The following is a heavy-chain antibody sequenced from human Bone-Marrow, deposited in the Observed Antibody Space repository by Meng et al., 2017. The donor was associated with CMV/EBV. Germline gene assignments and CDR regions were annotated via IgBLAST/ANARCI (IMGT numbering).Heavy chain of an antibody. J-gene: IGHJ5*02. CDR2: INPSGGST. CDR3: ARDCRDQLPQSDNWFDP. V-gene: IGHV1-46*01. Sequence: ASVKVSCKASGYTFTSYYMHWVRQAPGQGLEWMGIINPSGGSTSYAQKFQGRVTMTRDTSTSTVYMELSSLRSEDTAVYYCARDCRDQLPQSDNWFDPWGQGPLVTCSS. D-gene: IGHD2-2*01. CDR1: GYTFTSYY.